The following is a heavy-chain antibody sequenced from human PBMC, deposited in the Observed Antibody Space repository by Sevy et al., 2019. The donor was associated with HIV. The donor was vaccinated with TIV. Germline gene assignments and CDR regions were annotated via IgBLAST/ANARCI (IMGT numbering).Heavy chain of an antibody. CDR1: GFAFSDYA. CDR3: AKAHADCSGGTCYPAHYYYDMDV. V-gene: IGHV3-30*18. Sequence: GGSLRLSCAASGFAFSDYAMHWVRQAPGKGLEWVAAISYAGDNKYVADSMKGRFTVSKDNSKNTLYLEMTSLIAEDMDVYYCAKAHADCSGGTCYPAHYYYDMDVWGRGATVTVSS. J-gene: IGHJ6*02. CDR2: ISYAGDNK. D-gene: IGHD2-15*01.